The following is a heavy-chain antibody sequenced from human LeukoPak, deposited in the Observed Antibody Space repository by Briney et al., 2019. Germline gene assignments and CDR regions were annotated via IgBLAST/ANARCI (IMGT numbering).Heavy chain of an antibody. CDR2: IYYSGST. CDR3: ARFNSGSYQHYFDC. Sequence: SETLSLTCTVSGGSISSSGYYWGWIRQPPGKGLEWIGSIYYSGSTYYNPSLKSRVTISVDTSKNQFSLKLSSVTAADTAMYYCARFNSGSYQHYFDCWGQGTLVTVSS. V-gene: IGHV4-39*07. J-gene: IGHJ4*02. D-gene: IGHD1-26*01. CDR1: GGSISSSGYY.